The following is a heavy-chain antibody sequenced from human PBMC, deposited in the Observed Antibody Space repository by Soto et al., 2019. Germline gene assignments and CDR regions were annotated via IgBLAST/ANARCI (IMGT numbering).Heavy chain of an antibody. Sequence: QVQLVESGGGVVQPGRSLRLSCAASGFTFSSYGMHWVRQAPGEGLEWVALISYDGSNKYYADSVKGRFTISRDYSKNTLYLQMNSLGAEDTAVYYCAKGPAIVLVPAAMNHYYGMDVWGQGTTVTVSS. CDR2: ISYDGSNK. D-gene: IGHD2-2*01. V-gene: IGHV3-30*18. CDR3: AKGPAIVLVPAAMNHYYGMDV. CDR1: GFTFSSYG. J-gene: IGHJ6*02.